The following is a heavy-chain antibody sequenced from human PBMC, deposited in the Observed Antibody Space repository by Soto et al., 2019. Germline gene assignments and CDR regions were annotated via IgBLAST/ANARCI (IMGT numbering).Heavy chain of an antibody. V-gene: IGHV1-3*01. CDR2: INAGNGNT. D-gene: IGHD4-4*01. Sequence: ASVKVSCKASGYTFTSYAMHWVRQAPGQRLEWMGWINAGNGNTKYSQKFQGRVAITRDTSASTAYMELSSLRSEDTAVYYCASSYSNYALIDYYYYGMDVWGQGTTVTVSS. CDR1: GYTFTSYA. CDR3: ASSYSNYALIDYYYYGMDV. J-gene: IGHJ6*02.